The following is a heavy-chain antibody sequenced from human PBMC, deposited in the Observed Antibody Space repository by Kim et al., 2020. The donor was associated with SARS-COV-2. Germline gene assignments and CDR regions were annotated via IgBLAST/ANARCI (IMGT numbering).Heavy chain of an antibody. CDR2: ISAYNGDA. CDR3: ARDFVLTTHDDVFDI. J-gene: IGHJ3*02. Sequence: ASVKVSCEASGYTFTTYGISWVRQAPGQGLEWMGWISAYNGDANYAQKFRGRVTMTTDTPTRKAYMELRSLRSDDTAVYYCARDFVLTTHDDVFDIWGQGTMVTVSS. V-gene: IGHV1-18*01. CDR1: GYTFTTYG. D-gene: IGHD1-1*01.